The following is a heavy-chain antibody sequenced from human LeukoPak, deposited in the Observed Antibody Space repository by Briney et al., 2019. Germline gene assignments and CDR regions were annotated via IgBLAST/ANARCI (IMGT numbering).Heavy chain of an antibody. D-gene: IGHD4-11*01. CDR3: AKDKLQLLILDYFDY. J-gene: IGHJ4*02. CDR1: GFTFRTYE. CDR2: ISSSGSTI. V-gene: IGHV3-48*03. Sequence: GGSLRLPCAASGFTFRTYEMNWVRQAPGKGLEWLSYISSSGSTIYYADSVKGRFTISRDNSKNTLYLQMNSLRPEDTAVYYCAKDKLQLLILDYFDYWGQGTLVTVSS.